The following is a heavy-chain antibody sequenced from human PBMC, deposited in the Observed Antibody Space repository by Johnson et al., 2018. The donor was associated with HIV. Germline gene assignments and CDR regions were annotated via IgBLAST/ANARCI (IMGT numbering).Heavy chain of an antibody. V-gene: IGHV3-NL1*01. J-gene: IGHJ3*01. CDR1: GFTFSSYG. CDR3: VFGEDYYDSGGHHHGPAAFDF. Sequence: QVQLVESGGGVVQPGRSLRLSCAASGFTFSSYGMHWVRQAPGKWLEWVSVIYSGGSTYYADSVKGRFTISRDNSKNTLYLQMNSLRAEDTAVYYCVFGEDYYDSGGHHHGPAAFDFWGLGTMVTVSS. D-gene: IGHD3-22*01. CDR2: IYSGGST.